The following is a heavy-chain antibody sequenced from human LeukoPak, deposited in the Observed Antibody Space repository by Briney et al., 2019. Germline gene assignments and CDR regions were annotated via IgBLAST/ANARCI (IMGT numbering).Heavy chain of an antibody. CDR2: ISNTGGST. V-gene: IGHV3-23*01. CDR3: AKGSRNQQIVGATTVDY. J-gene: IGHJ4*02. CDR1: GFTFSSYA. Sequence: GGSLRLSCAASGFTFSSYAMNWVRQAPGKGLEWVSAISNTGGSTYYADSVKGRFTISRDNSKNTLYLQMNSLRAEDTAVYYCAKGSRNQQIVGATTVDYWGQGTLVTVSS. D-gene: IGHD1-26*01.